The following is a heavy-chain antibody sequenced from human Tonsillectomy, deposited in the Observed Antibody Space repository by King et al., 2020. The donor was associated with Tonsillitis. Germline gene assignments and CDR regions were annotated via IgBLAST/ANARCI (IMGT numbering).Heavy chain of an antibody. CDR1: GESVSTNSAT. Sequence: VQLQQSGPGLVKPSQTLSLTCAISGESVSTNSATWNWIRQSPSRGLEWLGRTYYMSKWYNDYAVSVKSRITINPDTSKNQFSLQLNSVTPDDTAVYYCARGDFFWFDPWGQGTLVTVSS. CDR3: ARGDFFWFDP. V-gene: IGHV6-1*01. J-gene: IGHJ5*02. D-gene: IGHD3-3*01. CDR2: TYYMSKWYN.